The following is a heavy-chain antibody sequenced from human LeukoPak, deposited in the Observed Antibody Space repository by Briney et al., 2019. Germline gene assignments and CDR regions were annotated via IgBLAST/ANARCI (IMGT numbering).Heavy chain of an antibody. D-gene: IGHD3-22*01. V-gene: IGHV4-61*02. CDR1: GGSISSGSYY. Sequence: SETLSLTCTVPGGSISSGSYYWSWIRQPAGKGLEWIGRIYTSGNTNYNPSLKSRVTISVNTSKNQFSLELSSVTAADTAVYYCARVTTGGYYNCWGQGTLVTVSS. J-gene: IGHJ4*02. CDR3: ARVTTGGYYNC. CDR2: IYTSGNT.